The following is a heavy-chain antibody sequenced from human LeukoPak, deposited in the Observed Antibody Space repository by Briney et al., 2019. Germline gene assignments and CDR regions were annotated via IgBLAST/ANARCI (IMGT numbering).Heavy chain of an antibody. J-gene: IGHJ1*01. V-gene: IGHV4-34*01. Sequence: PSETLSLTCAVYGGSFSGYYWSWIGQPPGKGLEWIGEINHSGSTNYNPSLKSRVTISVDTSKNQFSLKLRSVTAADTAVYYCAGGAHVLRYYDWSAGVTEYFQHWGQGTLVTVSS. CDR1: GGSFSGYY. D-gene: IGHD3-9*01. CDR3: AGGAHVLRYYDWSAGVTEYFQH. CDR2: INHSGST.